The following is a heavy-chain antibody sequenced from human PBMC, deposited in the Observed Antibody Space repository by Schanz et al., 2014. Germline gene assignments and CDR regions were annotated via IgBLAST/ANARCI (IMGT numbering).Heavy chain of an antibody. D-gene: IGHD2-2*01. CDR2: IYSGGST. Sequence: EVQLVESGGGLVQPGGSLRLSCAASGFTVSSNYMSWVRQAPGKGLEWVSVIYSGGSTYYADSVKGRFTISRDNSKNTLYLQMNSLRAEDTAVYYCAKVAPAATYLDSWGLGTLVTVSS. CDR1: GFTVSSNY. J-gene: IGHJ4*02. V-gene: IGHV3-66*01. CDR3: AKVAPAATYLDS.